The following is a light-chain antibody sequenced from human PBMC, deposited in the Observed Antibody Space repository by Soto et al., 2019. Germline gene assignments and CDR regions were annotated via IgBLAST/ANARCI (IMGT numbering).Light chain of an antibody. CDR1: QDISKW. CDR3: QQGSNFPWT. J-gene: IGKJ1*01. V-gene: IGKV1-12*01. CDR2: GAT. Sequence: DLPMTQSPSSVSASVGDRGPLPCRASQDISKWLTWYQQKPGRAPNLLIYGATTLQSGVPSRFSGSGSGTDFTLIISSLQPEDFATYYCQQGSNFPWTFGQGTKVDI.